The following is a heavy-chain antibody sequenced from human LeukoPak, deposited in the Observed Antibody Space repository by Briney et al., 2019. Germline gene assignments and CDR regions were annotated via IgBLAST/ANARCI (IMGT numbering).Heavy chain of an antibody. J-gene: IGHJ4*02. CDR2: ISSSSSYI. Sequence: PGGSLRLSCAASGFTLSSYSMTWVRQAPGKGLEWVSSISSSSSYIYYADSVKGRFTISRDNAKNSLYLQMSSLGAEDTAVYYCARVSTGYSYYLDYWGQGTRVTVSS. V-gene: IGHV3-21*01. D-gene: IGHD5-18*01. CDR3: ARVSTGYSYYLDY. CDR1: GFTLSSYS.